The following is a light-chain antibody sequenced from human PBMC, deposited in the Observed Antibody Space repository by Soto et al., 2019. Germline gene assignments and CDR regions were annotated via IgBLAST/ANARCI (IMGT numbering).Light chain of an antibody. CDR1: QSISSW. CDR2: KAS. V-gene: IGKV1-5*03. Sequence: DIQMTQSPSTLSASVGDRVTITCRASQSISSWLAWYQQKPGTSPKLLIYKASSLESGVPSRFSGSGSGTEFTLTIISLQPDDFATYYCQQYNSYPWTFGQVTKVEIK. J-gene: IGKJ1*01. CDR3: QQYNSYPWT.